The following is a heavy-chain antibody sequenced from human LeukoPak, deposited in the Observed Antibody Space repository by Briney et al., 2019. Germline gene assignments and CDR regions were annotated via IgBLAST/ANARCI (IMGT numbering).Heavy chain of an antibody. CDR3: ARESYGSESYNNWFDP. J-gene: IGHJ5*02. CDR1: GGSISSYY. CDR2: IYYSGST. Sequence: SETLSLTCTVSGGSISSYYWSWIRQPPGKGLEWIGYIYYSGSTNYNPSLKSRVTISVDTSKNQFSLKPNSLTAADTAVYYCARESYGSESYNNWFDPWGQGTLVTVSS. V-gene: IGHV4-59*01. D-gene: IGHD3-10*01.